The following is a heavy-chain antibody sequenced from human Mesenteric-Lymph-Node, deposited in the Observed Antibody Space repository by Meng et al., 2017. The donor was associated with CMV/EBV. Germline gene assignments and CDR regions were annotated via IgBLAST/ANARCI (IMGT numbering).Heavy chain of an antibody. D-gene: IGHD2-15*01. CDR1: FSNSD. CDR2: MNPHSGNT. J-gene: IGHJ4*02. V-gene: IGHV1-8*02. Sequence: FSNSDINWGRQATGQGLEWMGWMNPHSGNTGYAPKFQGRVSMTRNTSISTAYMELSSLSSEDTAVYYCAKATRGRGVVPPPYYFDYWGQGALVTVSS. CDR3: AKATRGRGVVPPPYYFDY.